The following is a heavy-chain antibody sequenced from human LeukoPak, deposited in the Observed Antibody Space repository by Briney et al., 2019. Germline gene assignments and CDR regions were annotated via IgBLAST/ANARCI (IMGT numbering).Heavy chain of an antibody. J-gene: IGHJ4*02. CDR2: ISSSGSTI. Sequence: PGGSLRLSCAASGFTFSSYEMNWVRQAPGKGLEWVSYISSSGSTIHYGDFVKGRFTISRDNVKNSLSLQMNSLRAEDTAVYYCVRGGSIFNYWGQGTLVTVSS. D-gene: IGHD5-12*01. V-gene: IGHV3-48*03. CDR3: VRGGSIFNY. CDR1: GFTFSSYE.